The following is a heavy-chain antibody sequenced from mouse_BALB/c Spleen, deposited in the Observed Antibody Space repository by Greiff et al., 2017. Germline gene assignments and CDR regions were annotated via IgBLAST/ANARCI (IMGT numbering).Heavy chain of an antibody. V-gene: IGHV14-1*02. D-gene: IGHD4-1*02. J-gene: IGHJ2*01. Sequence: DVQLQESGAELVRPGALVKLSCKASGFNIKDYYMHWVKQRPEQGLEWIGWIDPENGNTIYDPKFQGKASITADTSSNTAYLQLSSLTSEDTAVYYCARSTGTRYYFDYGGQGTTLTVSS. CDR2: IDPENGNT. CDR1: GFNIKDYY. CDR3: ARSTGTRYYFDY.